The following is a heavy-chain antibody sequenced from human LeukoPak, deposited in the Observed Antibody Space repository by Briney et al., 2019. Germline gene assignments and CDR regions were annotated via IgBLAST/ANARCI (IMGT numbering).Heavy chain of an antibody. CDR3: ARPAYGGGPDAFDI. V-gene: IGHV4-34*01. Sequence: PGGSLRLSCAASGFIFRSYAMSWVRQPPGKGLEWIGEINHSGSTNYNPSLKSRVTVSVDTSKNQFSLKLISMTAADTAVYYCARPAYGGGPDAFDIWGQGTMVTVSS. J-gene: IGHJ3*02. CDR1: GFIFRSYA. CDR2: INHSGST. D-gene: IGHD4-23*01.